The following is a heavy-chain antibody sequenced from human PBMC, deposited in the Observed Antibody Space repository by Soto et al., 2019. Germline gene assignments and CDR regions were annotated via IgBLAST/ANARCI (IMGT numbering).Heavy chain of an antibody. CDR2: FDREDGET. V-gene: IGHV1-24*01. CDR3: TTDTFCSGGGCHSHYYYAMDV. CDR1: GYTLTELS. D-gene: IGHD2-15*01. Sequence: QVHLVQSGAEVKKPGASVKVSCKVSGYTLTELSMHWVRQAPGKGLVWMGGFDREDGETIYAQKFQGRVTMTEDTSADTAYMERSGLRSEDTAVYYCTTDTFCSGGGCHSHYYYAMDVWGQGTTVTVSS. J-gene: IGHJ6*02.